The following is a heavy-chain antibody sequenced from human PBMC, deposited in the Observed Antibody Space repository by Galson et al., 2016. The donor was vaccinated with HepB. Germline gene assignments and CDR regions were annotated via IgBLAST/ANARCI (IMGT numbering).Heavy chain of an antibody. Sequence: SLRLSCAASEFTVSNNYMSWVRRAPGKGLEWVSLIYSGGNTRYADSVKGRFTISRDNSKNTVYLQMNSLRAEDTAVYYCSTLNPASPYFDYWGQGTLVTVSS. V-gene: IGHV3-53*01. CDR1: EFTVSNNY. J-gene: IGHJ4*02. CDR3: STLNPASPYFDY. CDR2: IYSGGNT.